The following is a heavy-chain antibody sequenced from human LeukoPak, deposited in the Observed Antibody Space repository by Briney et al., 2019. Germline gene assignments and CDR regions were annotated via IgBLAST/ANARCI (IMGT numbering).Heavy chain of an antibody. Sequence: SETLSLTCTVSGGSISSYYWSWIRQPPGKGLEWIGYIYYSGSTNYNPSLKSRVTISVDTSKNQFSLKLSSVTAADTAVYYCARVLEWNNWFDPWGQGTLVTVSS. CDR1: GGSISSYY. CDR3: ARVLEWNNWFDP. J-gene: IGHJ5*02. V-gene: IGHV4-59*08. CDR2: IYYSGST. D-gene: IGHD3-3*01.